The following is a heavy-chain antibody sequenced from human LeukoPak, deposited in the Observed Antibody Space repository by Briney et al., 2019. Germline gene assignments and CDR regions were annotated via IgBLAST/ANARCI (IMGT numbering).Heavy chain of an antibody. D-gene: IGHD3-22*01. Sequence: GGSLRLSCAASGFTVSSNYMSWVRQAPGKGLEWVSVIYSGGSTYYADSVKGRFTISRDNSKNTLYLQMNSLRAEDTAVYYCARAHYDSSGYYYLDAFDIWGQGTMVTVSS. CDR3: ARAHYDSSGYYYLDAFDI. CDR1: GFTVSSNY. CDR2: IYSGGST. V-gene: IGHV3-66*01. J-gene: IGHJ3*02.